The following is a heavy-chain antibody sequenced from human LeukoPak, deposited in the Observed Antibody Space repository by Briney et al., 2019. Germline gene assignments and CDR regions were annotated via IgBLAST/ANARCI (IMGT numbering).Heavy chain of an antibody. CDR1: GFSLSTSGVG. CDR3: AHRLLPSNYYDNSGPDLH. CDR2: IYWDDDK. D-gene: IGHD3-22*01. Sequence: SGPTLVKPTQTLTLTCTFSGFSLSTSGVGVGWIRPPPGKALEWLALIYWDDDKRYSPSLKTRLTISKGTSKNQVVLTMTNMDPVDTATYYCAHRLLPSNYYDNSGPDLHWGQGTLVTVSS. V-gene: IGHV2-5*02. J-gene: IGHJ4*02.